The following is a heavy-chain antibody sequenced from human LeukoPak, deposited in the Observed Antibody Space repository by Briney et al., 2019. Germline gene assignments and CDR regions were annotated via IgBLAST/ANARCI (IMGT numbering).Heavy chain of an antibody. CDR2: IIPIFGTA. CDR3: ARSTYYYDGSGLHFDY. D-gene: IGHD3-22*01. V-gene: IGHV1-69*13. CDR1: GGTFSSYA. J-gene: IGHJ4*02. Sequence: SVKVSCKASGGTFSSYAISWVRQTPGQGLEWMGGIIPIFGTANYAQKFQGRVTITADESTSTAYMELSSLRSEDTAVYYCARSTYYYDGSGLHFDYWGQGTLVTVSS.